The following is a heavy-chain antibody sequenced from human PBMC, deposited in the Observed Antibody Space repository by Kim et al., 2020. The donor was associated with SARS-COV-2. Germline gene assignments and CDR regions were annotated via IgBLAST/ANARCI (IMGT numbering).Heavy chain of an antibody. Sequence: YEDAVKGRLNIVSDKSKNTLYLEMDSLRPEDTAVYYCAKGSGVYNYGVDGWGQGTTVTVSS. V-gene: IGHV3-23*01. J-gene: IGHJ6*02. CDR3: AKGSGVYNYGVDG. D-gene: IGHD6-25*01.